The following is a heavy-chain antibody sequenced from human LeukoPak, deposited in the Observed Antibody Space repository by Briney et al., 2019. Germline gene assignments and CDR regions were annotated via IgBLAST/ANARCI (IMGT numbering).Heavy chain of an antibody. D-gene: IGHD1-26*01. CDR1: GYTFIGYY. CDR2: INPNSGGT. Sequence: ASVKVSCKASGYTFIGYYMHWVRQAPGQGLEWMGWINPNSGGTNYAQKFQGRVTMTRDTSISTAYMELSRLRSDDTAVYYCARDAGGRWELLWKFDYWGQGTLVNVSS. J-gene: IGHJ4*02. CDR3: ARDAGGRWELLWKFDY. V-gene: IGHV1-2*02.